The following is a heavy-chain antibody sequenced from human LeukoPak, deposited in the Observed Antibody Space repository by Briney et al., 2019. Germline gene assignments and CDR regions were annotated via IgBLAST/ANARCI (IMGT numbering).Heavy chain of an antibody. J-gene: IGHJ6*03. V-gene: IGHV4-59*10. Sequence: PSETLSLTCAVYGGSFSGYYWSWIRQPAGKGLEWIGRIYTSGSTNYNPSLKSRVTMSVDTSKNQFSLKLSSVTAADTAVYYCASSTVTTRFASYYYYYMDVWGKGTTVTVSS. D-gene: IGHD4-11*01. CDR1: GGSFSGYY. CDR3: ASSTVTTRFASYYYYYMDV. CDR2: IYTSGST.